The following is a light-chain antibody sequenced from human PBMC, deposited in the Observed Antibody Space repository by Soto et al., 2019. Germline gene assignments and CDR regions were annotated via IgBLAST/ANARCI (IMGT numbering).Light chain of an antibody. CDR3: QQYNNWPFPSWT. CDR2: GAS. J-gene: IGKJ1*01. V-gene: IGKV3-15*01. CDR1: QSVSSN. Sequence: EIVMTQSPATLSVSPGERATLSCRASQSVSSNLAWYQQKPGQAPRLLIYGASTRATGIPARFSGSGSGTAFTLTISILQSEDFAVYYCQQYNNWPFPSWTFGQGTKVEIK.